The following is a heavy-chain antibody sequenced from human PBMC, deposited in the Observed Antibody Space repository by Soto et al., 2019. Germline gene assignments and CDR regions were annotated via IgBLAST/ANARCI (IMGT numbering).Heavy chain of an antibody. Sequence: QITLKESGPTLVKPTQTLTLTCTFSGFSLSTSGVGVGWIRQPPGKALEWLALIYWDDDKRYSPSLNSRLTITKDTSKNLVVLTMTNMDPVDTATYYCALHYCSGGSCYPFDYWGQGTLVTVSS. D-gene: IGHD2-15*01. V-gene: IGHV2-5*02. CDR1: GFSLSTSGVG. CDR3: ALHYCSGGSCYPFDY. J-gene: IGHJ4*02. CDR2: IYWDDDK.